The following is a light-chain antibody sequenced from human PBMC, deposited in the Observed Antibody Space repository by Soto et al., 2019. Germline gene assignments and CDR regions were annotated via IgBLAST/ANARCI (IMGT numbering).Light chain of an antibody. CDR2: GAS. V-gene: IGKV3D-20*02. J-gene: IGKJ5*01. CDR3: QQRSNWPPST. Sequence: IVLTQSPGTLSLSPGERATLSCRTIQSVNNNYLAWYQQKPGQAPRLLIYGASSRATGIPDRFSGSGSGTDFTLSISRLEPEDFAVYYCQQRSNWPPSTFGQGTRLEIK. CDR1: QSVNNNY.